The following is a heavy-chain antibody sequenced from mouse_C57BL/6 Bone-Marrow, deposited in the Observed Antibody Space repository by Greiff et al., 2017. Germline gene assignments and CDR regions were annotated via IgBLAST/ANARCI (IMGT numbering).Heavy chain of an antibody. CDR3: TGGEDSSGSYAMDY. D-gene: IGHD3-2*02. CDR2: IRLKSDNYAT. Sequence: EVQLVESGGGLVQPGGSMKLSCVASGFTFSNYWMNWVRQSPEKGLEWVAQIRLKSDNYATHYAESVKGRFTISRDDSKSSVYLQMNNLRAEDTGIYYCTGGEDSSGSYAMDYWGQGTSVTVSS. V-gene: IGHV6-3*01. J-gene: IGHJ4*01. CDR1: GFTFSNYW.